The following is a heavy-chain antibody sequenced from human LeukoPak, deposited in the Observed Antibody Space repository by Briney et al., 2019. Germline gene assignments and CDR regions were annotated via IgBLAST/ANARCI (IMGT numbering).Heavy chain of an antibody. CDR1: GGSNSSGSYY. V-gene: IGHV4-61*02. D-gene: IGHD3-22*01. Sequence: SQTLSLTCTVSGGSNSSGSYYWSWIRQPAGKGLEWIGRIYTSGSTNYNPSLKSRVTISVDTSKNQFSLKLSSVTAADTAVYYCARDGGLYDSSGALDYWGQGTLVTVSS. CDR2: IYTSGST. CDR3: ARDGGLYDSSGALDY. J-gene: IGHJ4*02.